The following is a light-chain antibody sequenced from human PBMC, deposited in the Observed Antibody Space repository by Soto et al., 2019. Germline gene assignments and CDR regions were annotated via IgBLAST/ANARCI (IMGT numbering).Light chain of an antibody. V-gene: IGKV3-20*01. J-gene: IGKJ2*01. CDR3: QQCGSSPPRSDT. CDR1: QSVSSSY. CDR2: GAS. Sequence: EIVLTQSPGTLSLSPGERATLSCRASQSVSSSYLAWYQQKPGQAPRLLIYGASSRATGIPDRFSGSGSGTDFTLTISRLEPEDFAVYYCQQCGSSPPRSDTFGQGTKLEIK.